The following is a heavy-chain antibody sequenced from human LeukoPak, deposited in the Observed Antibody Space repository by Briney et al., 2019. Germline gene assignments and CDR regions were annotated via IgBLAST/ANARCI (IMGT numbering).Heavy chain of an antibody. CDR2: INPNSGGT. CDR1: GYSFTSYW. D-gene: IGHD3-10*01. CDR3: AREYGSGSIGY. V-gene: IGHV1-2*02. Sequence: GESLKISCKGSGYSFTSYWIGWVRQAPGQGLEWMGWINPNSGGTNYAQKFQGRVTMTRDTSISTAYMELSRLRSDDTAVYYCAREYGSGSIGYWGQGTLVTVSS. J-gene: IGHJ4*02.